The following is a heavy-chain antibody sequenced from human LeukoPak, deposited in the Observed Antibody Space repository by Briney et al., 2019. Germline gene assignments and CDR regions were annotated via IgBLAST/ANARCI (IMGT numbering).Heavy chain of an antibody. J-gene: IGHJ4*02. Sequence: ASVKVSCKASGYTFTSYDINWVRQATGQGLEWMGWMNPNSGNTGYAQKFQGRVTMTRNTSISTAYMELSGLRSEDTAVYYCARPTYQYCSGGSCYFDYWGQGTLVTVSS. CDR2: MNPNSGNT. CDR3: ARPTYQYCSGGSCYFDY. V-gene: IGHV1-8*01. CDR1: GYTFTSYD. D-gene: IGHD2-15*01.